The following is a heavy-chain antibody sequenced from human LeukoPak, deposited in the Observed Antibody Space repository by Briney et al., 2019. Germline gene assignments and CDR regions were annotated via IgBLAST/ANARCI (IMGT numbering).Heavy chain of an antibody. CDR2: ISGSGGST. CDR1: GISFSGYA. V-gene: IGHV3-23*01. Sequence: PGGSLRLSCVASGISFSGYAMSWVRQAPGKGLEWVSAISGSGGSTYYADSVKGRFTISRDNSKNTLYLQMNSLRAEDTAVYYCAKVGGYSSSWYAVRSYYYYYMDVWGKGTTVTVSS. D-gene: IGHD6-13*01. CDR3: AKVGGYSSSWYAVRSYYYYYMDV. J-gene: IGHJ6*03.